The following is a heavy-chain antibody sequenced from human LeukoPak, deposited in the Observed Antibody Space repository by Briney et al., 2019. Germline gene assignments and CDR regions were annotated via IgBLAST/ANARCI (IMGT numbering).Heavy chain of an antibody. J-gene: IGHJ4*02. CDR1: GYTFTGYY. CDR2: INPNSGGT. D-gene: IGHD1-26*01. V-gene: IGHV1-2*02. CDR3: ARDSADIVGATTDFDY. Sequence: ASVKVSCKASGYTFTGYYTHWVRQAPGQGLEWMGWINPNSGGTNYAQKFQGRVTMTRDTSISTAYMELSRLRSDDTAVYYCARDSADIVGATTDFDYWGQGTLVTVSS.